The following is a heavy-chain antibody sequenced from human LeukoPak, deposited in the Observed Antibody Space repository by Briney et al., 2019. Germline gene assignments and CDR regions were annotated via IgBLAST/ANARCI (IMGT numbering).Heavy chain of an antibody. Sequence: GGSLRLSCAASGFTFSSYSMNWVRQAPGKGLEWVSSISSSSSYIYYADSVKGRFTISRDNAKNSLYLQMNSLRAEDTAVYYCADWLLNLYYYYGMDVWGQGTTVTVSS. CDR2: ISSSSSYI. D-gene: IGHD3/OR15-3a*01. CDR3: ADWLLNLYYYYGMDV. J-gene: IGHJ6*02. V-gene: IGHV3-21*04. CDR1: GFTFSSYS.